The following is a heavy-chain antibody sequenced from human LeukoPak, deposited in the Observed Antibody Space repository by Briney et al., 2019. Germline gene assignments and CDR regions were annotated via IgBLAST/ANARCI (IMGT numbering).Heavy chain of an antibody. CDR2: ISSSSSTI. CDR3: ARAGRTDYGDYDLGYYYYYMDV. D-gene: IGHD4-17*01. CDR1: GFTFSSYS. Sequence: GGSLRLSCAASGFTFSSYSMNWVRQAPGKGLEWVSYISSSSSTIYYADPVKGRFTISRDNAKNSLYLQMNSLRAEDTAVYYCARAGRTDYGDYDLGYYYYYMDVWGKGTTVTVSS. J-gene: IGHJ6*03. V-gene: IGHV3-48*01.